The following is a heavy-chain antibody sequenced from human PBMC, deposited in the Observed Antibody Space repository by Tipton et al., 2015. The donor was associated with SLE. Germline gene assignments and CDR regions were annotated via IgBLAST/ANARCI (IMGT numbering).Heavy chain of an antibody. Sequence: SLRLSCAASGFTFSSFSMNWVRQAPGKGLDWVSSISSSSNYMYYADSLKGRFTISRDNAKNSLYLQMNSLRAEDTAVYYCARILEWSHRVDYWGQGTLVTVSS. J-gene: IGHJ4*02. CDR3: ARILEWSHRVDY. CDR1: GFTFSSFS. D-gene: IGHD3-3*01. V-gene: IGHV3-21*01. CDR2: ISSSSNYM.